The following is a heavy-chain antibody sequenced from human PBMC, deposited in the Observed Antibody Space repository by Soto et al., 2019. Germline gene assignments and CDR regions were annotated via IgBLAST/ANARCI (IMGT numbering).Heavy chain of an antibody. D-gene: IGHD1-1*01. CDR1: GYTFTSYD. J-gene: IGHJ6*02. CDR3: ARGVDAGVDV. CDR2: MSTNGGAT. Sequence: QVQLVQSGAEVTKPGASVKVSCKASGYTFTSYDINWVRQATGQGLEWMGWMSTNGGATGLAQKFQGRFTMTRDTSINTAYMELSNLRSEDTAIYYCARGVDAGVDVWGQGTTVTVSS. V-gene: IGHV1-8*01.